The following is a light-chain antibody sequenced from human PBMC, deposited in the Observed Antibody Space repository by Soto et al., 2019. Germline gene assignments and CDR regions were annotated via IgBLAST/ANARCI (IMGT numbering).Light chain of an antibody. V-gene: IGKV1-27*01. CDR1: QGMTNN. CDR2: ATS. Sequence: DIQMTQSPSSLSASVGDRVTITCRASQGMTNNLAWYQQKPGKAPKLLIYATSSLHSGVPSRFSGSGSGTYFTLTISSLQLEDVATYYCQKYNSAPFLFSFGPGTKVDLK. CDR3: QKYNSAPFLFS. J-gene: IGKJ3*01.